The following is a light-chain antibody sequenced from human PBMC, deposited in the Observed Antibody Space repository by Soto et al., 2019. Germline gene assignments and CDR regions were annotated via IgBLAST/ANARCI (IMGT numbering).Light chain of an antibody. Sequence: DIQMTQSPSTLAASVGARVTITCRASQSISSTLAWYQQKPGKAPKLLIYDASNLDSGVPSRFSGRGSGTEFTLTISSLQPDDFTTYYCQQYNSHWTFGQGTKVEI. V-gene: IGKV1-5*01. J-gene: IGKJ1*01. CDR2: DAS. CDR1: QSISST. CDR3: QQYNSHWT.